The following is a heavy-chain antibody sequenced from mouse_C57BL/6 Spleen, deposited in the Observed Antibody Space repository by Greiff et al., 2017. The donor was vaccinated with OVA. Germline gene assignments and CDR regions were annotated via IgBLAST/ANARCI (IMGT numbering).Heavy chain of an antibody. D-gene: IGHD2-4*01. Sequence: EVNVVESGGGLVKPGGSLKLSCAASGFTFSSYAMSWVRQTPGKRLEWVATISDGGSYTYYPDNVKGRFTISRDNAKNNLYLQMSHLKSEDTAMYYCAREGYDCDGSWFAYWGQGTLVTVSA. CDR2: ISDGGSYT. V-gene: IGHV5-4*01. J-gene: IGHJ3*01. CDR1: GFTFSSYA. CDR3: AREGYDCDGSWFAY.